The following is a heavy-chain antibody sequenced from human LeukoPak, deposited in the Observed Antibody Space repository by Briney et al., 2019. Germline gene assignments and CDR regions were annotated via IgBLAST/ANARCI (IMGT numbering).Heavy chain of an antibody. CDR2: IYYSGST. CDR3: ARLTTWVLLWFGETSEFDY. D-gene: IGHD3-10*01. Sequence: EPSETLSLTCTVSGGSISSSSYYWGWIRQPPGKGLEWIGSIYYSGSTYYNPSLKSRVTISVDTSKNQFSLKLSSVTAADTAVYYCARLTTWVLLWFGETSEFDYWGQGTLVTVSS. V-gene: IGHV4-39*01. CDR1: GGSISSSSYY. J-gene: IGHJ4*02.